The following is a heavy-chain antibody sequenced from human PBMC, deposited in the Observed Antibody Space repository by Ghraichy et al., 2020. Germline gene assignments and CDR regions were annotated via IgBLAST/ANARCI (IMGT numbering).Heavy chain of an antibody. Sequence: LSLTCAASGFTFTSYAMSWVRQAPGKGLEWVSAVRGGGDGAYYADSVKGRFTISRDNSISTLYLQMNNLGAEDTAVFYCAKDRYTRSDYVSALDYWGQGTLVTVSS. CDR3: AKDRYTRSDYVSALDY. D-gene: IGHD1-26*01. CDR2: VRGGGDGA. J-gene: IGHJ4*02. CDR1: GFTFTSYA. V-gene: IGHV3-23*01.